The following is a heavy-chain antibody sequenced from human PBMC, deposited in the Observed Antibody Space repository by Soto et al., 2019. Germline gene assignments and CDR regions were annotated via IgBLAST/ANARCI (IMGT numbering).Heavy chain of an antibody. D-gene: IGHD3-22*01. V-gene: IGHV2-5*02. J-gene: IGHJ4*02. CDR2: IYWDDDK. CDR3: AHPYNHDISGYFYFFDY. Sequence: GSGPTLVNPPQTLTLTCTFSGFSLSTSGVGVGWIRQPPGKALEWLALIYWDDDKRYSPSLSSRLTITKDTSKNQVVLTMTNMDPVDTCTYYCAHPYNHDISGYFYFFDYWGQGALVTVSS. CDR1: GFSLSTSGVG.